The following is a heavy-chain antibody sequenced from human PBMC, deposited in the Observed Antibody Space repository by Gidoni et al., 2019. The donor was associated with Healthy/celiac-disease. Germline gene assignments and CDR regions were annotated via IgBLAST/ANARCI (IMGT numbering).Heavy chain of an antibody. CDR1: GFTFSNAW. CDR3: TTEGITGTTRGTDAFDI. D-gene: IGHD1-20*01. Sequence: EVQLVDSGGGLVKPGVSLRLSCAASGFTFSNAWMNWVRQAPGKGLGWVGRIKSKTDSGTTDYAAPVKGRFTISRDDSKNTLYLQRNSLKTEDTAVYYCTTEGITGTTRGTDAFDIWGQGTMVTVSS. CDR2: IKSKTDSGTT. J-gene: IGHJ3*02. V-gene: IGHV3-15*07.